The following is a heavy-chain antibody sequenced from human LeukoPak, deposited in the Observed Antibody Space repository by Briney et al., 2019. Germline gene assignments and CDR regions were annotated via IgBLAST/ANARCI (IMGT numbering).Heavy chain of an antibody. Sequence: ASVNVSCNASGYTFTSYDMHWVRQAPGQGLEWMGWINPNSGGTNYAQKFQGRVTMTRDTSISTAYMELSRLRSDDTAVYYCASDYYGSGSYYNSLDYWGQGTLVTVSS. CDR1: GYTFTSYD. V-gene: IGHV1-2*02. D-gene: IGHD3-10*01. CDR3: ASDYYGSGSYYNSLDY. J-gene: IGHJ4*02. CDR2: INPNSGGT.